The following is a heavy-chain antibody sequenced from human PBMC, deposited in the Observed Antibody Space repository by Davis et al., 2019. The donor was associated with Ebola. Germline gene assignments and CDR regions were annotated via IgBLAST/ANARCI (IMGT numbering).Heavy chain of an antibody. CDR3: ARDREVPAAIEGNFDY. CDR1: GFTFSSYW. CDR2: IKQDGSGK. J-gene: IGHJ4*02. V-gene: IGHV3-7*01. D-gene: IGHD2-2*02. Sequence: GESLKISCAASGFTFSSYWMSWVRQAPGKGLEWVANIKQDGSGKYYVDSVKGRFTISRDNAKNSLYLQMNSLRAEDTAVYYCARDREVPAAIEGNFDYWGQGTLVTVSS.